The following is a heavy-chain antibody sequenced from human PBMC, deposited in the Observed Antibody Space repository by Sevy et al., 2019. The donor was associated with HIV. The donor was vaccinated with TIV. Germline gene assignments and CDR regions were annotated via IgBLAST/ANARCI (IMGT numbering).Heavy chain of an antibody. CDR1: GGSISSYY. CDR2: IYYSGST. Sequence: SETLSLTCTVSGGSISSYYWSCIRQPPGKGLEWIGYIYYSGSTNYNPSLKSRVTIAVDTSKNQFSLKLSSVTAADTAVYDCARGLRFLGAFDYWGQGTLVTVSS. V-gene: IGHV4-59*13. J-gene: IGHJ4*02. D-gene: IGHD3-3*01. CDR3: ARGLRFLGAFDY.